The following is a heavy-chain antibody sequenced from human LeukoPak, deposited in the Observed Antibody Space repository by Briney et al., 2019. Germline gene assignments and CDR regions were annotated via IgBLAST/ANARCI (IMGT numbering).Heavy chain of an antibody. D-gene: IGHD3-22*01. CDR1: GFTFSSYW. CDR3: ARDAGVHFDSIGYYPFGY. CDR2: IKEDGSEK. J-gene: IGHJ4*02. V-gene: IGHV3-7*03. Sequence: PGGSLRLSCAASGFTFSSYWMSWVRQAPGKGLEWVANIKEDGSEKYYVDFVKGRFTIARGNAKNSLYLQMNSLRAEDTAVYYCARDAGVHFDSIGYYPFGYWGQGTLVTVSS.